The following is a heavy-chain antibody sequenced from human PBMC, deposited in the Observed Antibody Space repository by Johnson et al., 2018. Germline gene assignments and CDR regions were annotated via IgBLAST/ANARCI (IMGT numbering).Heavy chain of an antibody. CDR3: ARSQSAYYGDYVGAEYFQH. CDR2: ISGSSSYI. J-gene: IGHJ1*01. Sequence: VQLVESGGGLVQXGGSLRLXCAASGFTFSSYSMNWVRQAPGKGLEWVSSISGSSSYIHYADSLKGRFTISRDNAKNSLYLQMNSLRAEDTAVYYCARSQSAYYGDYVGAEYFQHWGQGTLVTVSS. CDR1: GFTFSSYS. V-gene: IGHV3-21*01. D-gene: IGHD4-17*01.